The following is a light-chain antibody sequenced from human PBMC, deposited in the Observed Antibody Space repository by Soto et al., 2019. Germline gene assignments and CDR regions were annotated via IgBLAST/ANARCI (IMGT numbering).Light chain of an antibody. CDR3: QQYHSYSRT. CDR1: QSIITW. J-gene: IGKJ1*01. V-gene: IGKV1-5*01. CDR2: DAS. Sequence: DIPMTQSPSTLPASVGDRVTITCRASQSIITWLAWYQQKPGTAPRVLIYDASSLQSGVPSRFSGSGSGTEFTLTISSLQPDDFATYYCQQYHSYSRTFGPGTKVEIK.